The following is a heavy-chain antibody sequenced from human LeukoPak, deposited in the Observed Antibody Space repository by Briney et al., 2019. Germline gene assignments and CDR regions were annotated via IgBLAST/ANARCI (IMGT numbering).Heavy chain of an antibody. CDR3: ANEGPNFDY. Sequence: PGGSLRLSCAASGFTFPNYVMSWVRQAPGKGLEWVSSISGSGSSTFYADSVKGRFTISRDNSKNTVYLQMNSLRVEDTAVYYCANEGPNFDYWGQGTLVTVSS. CDR1: GFTFPNYV. CDR2: ISGSGSST. J-gene: IGHJ4*02. V-gene: IGHV3-23*01. D-gene: IGHD2-8*01.